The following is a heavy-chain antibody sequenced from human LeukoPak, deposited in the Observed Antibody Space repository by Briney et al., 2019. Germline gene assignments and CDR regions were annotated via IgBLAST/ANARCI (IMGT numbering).Heavy chain of an antibody. CDR3: AHSSSWYSNFDY. CDR2: ISSSGSTI. J-gene: IGHJ4*02. CDR1: GFTFSPYE. Sequence: GRSLTLSCAASGFTFSPYEMNWVRQAPGQGLEWVSYISSSGSTIYYADSVKGRFTISRNNAKNSLYLQMNSLRAEDTAVYYCAHSSSWYSNFDYWGQGTLVTVSS. D-gene: IGHD6-13*01. V-gene: IGHV3-48*03.